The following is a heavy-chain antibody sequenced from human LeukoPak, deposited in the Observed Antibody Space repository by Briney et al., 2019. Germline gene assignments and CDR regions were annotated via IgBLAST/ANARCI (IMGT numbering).Heavy chain of an antibody. V-gene: IGHV3-23*01. Sequence: GGSLRLSCEASGFTFSTYNMNWVRQAPGKGLEWVSAISGSGGSTYYADSVKGRFTISRDNSKDTLYLQMNSLRAEDTAVYYCAKTVHSSGWLHGRSGRSQFDYWGQGTLVTVSS. D-gene: IGHD6-19*01. J-gene: IGHJ4*02. CDR3: AKTVHSSGWLHGRSGRSQFDY. CDR1: GFTFSTYN. CDR2: ISGSGGST.